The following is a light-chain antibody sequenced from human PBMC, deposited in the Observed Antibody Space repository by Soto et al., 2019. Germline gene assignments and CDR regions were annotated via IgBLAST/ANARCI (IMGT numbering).Light chain of an antibody. CDR2: GAS. V-gene: IGKV3-20*01. CDR1: QSVGSS. J-gene: IGKJ1*01. Sequence: EIVLTQSPGTLSLSPGERATLFCRASQSVGSSLAWYQQKLGQAPRLLIYGASSRATGIPDRFSGSGSGTDFTLTISRLEPEDFAVYYCQQYGSWTFGQGTKVDIK. CDR3: QQYGSWT.